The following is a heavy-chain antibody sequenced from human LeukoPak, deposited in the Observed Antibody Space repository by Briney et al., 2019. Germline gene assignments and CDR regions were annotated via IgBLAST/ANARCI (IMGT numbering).Heavy chain of an antibody. CDR1: GFNFSIYG. CDR3: VKDQGECPGSRCYLRFLEY. CDR2: VRYDQSAT. V-gene: IGHV3-30*02. J-gene: IGHJ4*02. Sequence: GGSLRLSCAASGFNFSIYGMHWVRQPPGKGLERVRFVRYDQSATVYADSVQGRFAISRDNSKNTVYLQMNSLRVEDAALYFCVKDQGECPGSRCYLRFLEYWGQGTLVIVSS. D-gene: IGHD3-3*01.